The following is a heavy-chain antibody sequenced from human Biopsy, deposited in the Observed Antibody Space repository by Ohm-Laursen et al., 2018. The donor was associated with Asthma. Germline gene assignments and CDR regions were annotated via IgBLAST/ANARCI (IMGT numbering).Heavy chain of an antibody. D-gene: IGHD5-12*01. V-gene: IGHV1-69*05. Sequence: SVYPSRTPSGDSFTNSGISWVRQAPGHGLGWMGGLIPVIGTTNHAQRLAGRVTTTTGESTSTAYKELSCLSFEETAVYYCARGFSGCDRIVCCYSGFEVWGQGTPVTVSS. CDR3: ARGFSGCDRIVCCYSGFEV. CDR2: LIPVIGTT. CDR1: GDSFTNSG. J-gene: IGHJ6*02.